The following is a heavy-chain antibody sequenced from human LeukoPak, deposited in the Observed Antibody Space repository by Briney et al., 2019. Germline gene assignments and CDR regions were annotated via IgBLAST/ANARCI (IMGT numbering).Heavy chain of an antibody. Sequence: ASVKVSCKASGYTFSTYGITWVRQAPGQGLEWMGWINTNTGNPTYAQGFTGRFVFSLDTSVSTAYLQISSLKAEDTAVYYCARDPPPASGDSGGRVFEIWAKGTRVPV. CDR2: INTNTGNP. CDR3: ARDPPPASGDSGGRVFEI. CDR1: GYTFSTYG. D-gene: IGHD2-21*02. J-gene: IGHJ3*02. V-gene: IGHV7-4-1*02.